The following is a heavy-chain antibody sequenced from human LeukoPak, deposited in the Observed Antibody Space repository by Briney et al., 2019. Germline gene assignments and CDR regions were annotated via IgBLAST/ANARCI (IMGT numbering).Heavy chain of an antibody. J-gene: IGHJ5*02. CDR1: GFTFSDYY. CDR2: ISSSGSTI. CDR3: ARDIRYSSSWYMEGGYNWFDP. D-gene: IGHD6-13*01. V-gene: IGHV3-11*01. Sequence: GGSLRLSCAASGFTFSDYYMSWIRQAPGKGLEWVSYISSSGSTIYYADSVKGRFTISRDNAKNSLYLQMNSLRAEDTAVYYCARDIRYSSSWYMEGGYNWFDPWGQGTLVTVSS.